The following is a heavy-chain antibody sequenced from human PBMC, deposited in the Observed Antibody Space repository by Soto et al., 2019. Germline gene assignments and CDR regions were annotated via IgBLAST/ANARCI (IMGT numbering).Heavy chain of an antibody. CDR3: AGWGGHDYNY. J-gene: IGHJ4*02. D-gene: IGHD4-4*01. Sequence: EVQLLGSGGGLVQPGGSLRLSCVGSGFPFSTYWMNWVRQAPGKGLEWVANKNPDGNVGTYVDSVRGRFTTSRDNAKNSLYLQMNSLRADDTAVYFCAGWGGHDYNYWGQGIMVTVSS. V-gene: IGHV3-7*03. CDR2: KNPDGNVG. CDR1: GFPFSTYW.